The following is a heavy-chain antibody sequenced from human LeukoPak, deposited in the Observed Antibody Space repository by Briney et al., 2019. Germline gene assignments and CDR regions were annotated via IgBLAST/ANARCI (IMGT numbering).Heavy chain of an antibody. V-gene: IGHV4-59*01. CDR1: GGSISIYY. D-gene: IGHD2-15*01. J-gene: IGHJ4*02. Sequence: SETLSHTCTVYGGSISIYYWSWIRQPQGKGLEWIGYIYYSGSTNYNPSLKSRVTISVDTSKNQFSLKLSSVTAADTAVYYCARGRGGYLDYWGQGTLVTVSS. CDR3: ARGRGGYLDY. CDR2: IYYSGST.